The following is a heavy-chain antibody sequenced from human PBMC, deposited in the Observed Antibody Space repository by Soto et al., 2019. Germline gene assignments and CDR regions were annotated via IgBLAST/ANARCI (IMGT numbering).Heavy chain of an antibody. D-gene: IGHD3-22*01. CDR3: AKDLTRITMIVVVITGAHGAFDI. CDR1: GFTFSSYA. CDR2: ISGSGGST. J-gene: IGHJ3*02. V-gene: IGHV3-23*01. Sequence: GSLRLSCAASGFTFSSYAMSWVRQAPGKGLEWVSAISGSGGSTYYADSVKGRFTISRDNSKNTLYLQMNSLRAEDTAVYYCAKDLTRITMIVVVITGAHGAFDIWGQGTMVTVSS.